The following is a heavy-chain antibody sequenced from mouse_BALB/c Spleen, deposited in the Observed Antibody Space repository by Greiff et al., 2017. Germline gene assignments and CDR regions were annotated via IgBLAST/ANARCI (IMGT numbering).Heavy chain of an antibody. CDR3: ARSGGNWFAY. J-gene: IGHJ3*01. V-gene: IGHV5-17*02. CDR2: ISSGSSTI. Sequence: EVMLVESGGGLVQPGGSRKLSCAASGFTFSSFGMHWVRQAPEKGLEWVAYISSGSSTIYYADTVKGRFTISRDNPKNTLFLQMTSLRSEDTAMYYCARSGGNWFAYWGQGTLVTVSA. CDR1: GFTFSSFG. D-gene: IGHD2-1*01.